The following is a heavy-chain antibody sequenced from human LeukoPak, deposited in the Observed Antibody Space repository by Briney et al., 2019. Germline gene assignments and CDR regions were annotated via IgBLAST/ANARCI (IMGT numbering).Heavy chain of an antibody. D-gene: IGHD2-15*01. CDR1: GGSISSYY. J-gene: IGHJ5*02. CDR2: IYTSGST. V-gene: IGHV4-4*07. Sequence: SETLSLTCTVSGGSISSYYWSWIRQPAGKGLEWIGRIYTSGSTSYNPSLKSRVTMSVDTSKSQFSLKLSSVTAADTAVYYCARLLYCSGGSCYGGSWFDPWGQGTLVTVSS. CDR3: ARLLYCSGGSCYGGSWFDP.